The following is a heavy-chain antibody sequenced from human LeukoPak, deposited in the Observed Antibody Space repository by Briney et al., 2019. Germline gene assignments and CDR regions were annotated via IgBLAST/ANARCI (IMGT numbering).Heavy chain of an antibody. CDR2: ISYDGTNK. J-gene: IGHJ4*02. V-gene: IGHV3-30*18. CDR1: GFSFGHYS. Sequence: PGGSLRLSCAASGFSFGHYSMTWVRQAPGKGLEWVAVISYDGTNKYYADSVKGRFTISRDNSKNTLYLQMNSLRAEDTAMYYCAKGSPLLFRGQGTLVTVSS. CDR3: AKGSPLLF.